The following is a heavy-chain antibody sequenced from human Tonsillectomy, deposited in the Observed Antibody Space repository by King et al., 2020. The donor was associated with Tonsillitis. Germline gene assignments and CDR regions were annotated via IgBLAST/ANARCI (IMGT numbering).Heavy chain of an antibody. D-gene: IGHD3-22*01. Sequence: VQLVESGAEVKKPGESLRISCKGSGYSFTNYWINWVRQMPGKGLEWMGRIDPSDSYTNYSPSFQGHVTISADKSISTAYLQWSSLKASDTAMYYCARRYYYDTSGQVYLDYWGQGTLVTVSS. V-gene: IGHV5-10-1*01. J-gene: IGHJ4*02. CDR3: ARRYYYDTSGQVYLDY. CDR1: GYSFTNYW. CDR2: IDPSDSYT.